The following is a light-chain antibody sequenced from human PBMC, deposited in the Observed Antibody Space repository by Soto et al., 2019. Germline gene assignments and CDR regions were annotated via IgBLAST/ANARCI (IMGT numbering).Light chain of an antibody. V-gene: IGLV1-40*01. CDR3: QSYDSSLSGSWV. Sequence: QSVLTQPPSVSGAPGQRVTISCTGSSSNIGAGYDVHWYQQLPGTAPKLLVYGNSNRPSGVPDRFSGSKSGTSASLAITGLQAEDEADYYCQSYDSSLSGSWVFGGGPQRTVL. CDR1: SSNIGAGYD. J-gene: IGLJ2*01. CDR2: GNS.